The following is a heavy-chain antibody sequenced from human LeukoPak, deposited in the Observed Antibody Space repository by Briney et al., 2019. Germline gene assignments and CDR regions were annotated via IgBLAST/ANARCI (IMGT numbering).Heavy chain of an antibody. V-gene: IGHV3-23*01. Sequence: GGSLRLSCGASGFTFRSFAVSWVRQAPGKGLEWVSIISGSGDTTYFADSVKGRFTISRDNSENTLYLQLNSLRAEDTAIYYCTKGSVLTIFGVAWHAFDIWGQGTKVTVSS. CDR1: GFTFRSFA. J-gene: IGHJ3*02. CDR2: ISGSGDTT. D-gene: IGHD3-3*01. CDR3: TKGSVLTIFGVAWHAFDI.